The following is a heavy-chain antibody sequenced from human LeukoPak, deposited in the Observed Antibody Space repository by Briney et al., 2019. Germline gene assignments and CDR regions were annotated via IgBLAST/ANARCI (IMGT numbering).Heavy chain of an antibody. CDR3: AREGYAVGDYYGSGGYYFDY. CDR1: GFTFSSYG. V-gene: IGHV3-33*01. J-gene: IGHJ4*02. CDR2: IWYDGSNK. Sequence: GGSLRLSCAASGFTFSSYGMHWVRQAPGKGLERVAVIWYDGSNKYYADSVKGRFTISRDNSKNTLYLQMNSLRAEDTAVYYCAREGYAVGDYYGSGGYYFDYWGQGTLVTVSS. D-gene: IGHD3-10*01.